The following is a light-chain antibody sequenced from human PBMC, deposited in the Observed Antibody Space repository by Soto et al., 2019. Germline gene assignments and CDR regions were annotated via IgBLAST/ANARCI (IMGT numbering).Light chain of an antibody. CDR3: QQRSNWPLT. CDR2: DAS. J-gene: IGKJ4*01. V-gene: IGKV3-11*01. Sequence: EIVLTPSPATLSLSPGERATLSCRASQSVSSYLAWYPQNPGQAPRLLIYDASNRATGIPARFSGSGSGTDFTLTISSLEPEDFAVYYCQQRSNWPLTFGGGNKVEIK. CDR1: QSVSSY.